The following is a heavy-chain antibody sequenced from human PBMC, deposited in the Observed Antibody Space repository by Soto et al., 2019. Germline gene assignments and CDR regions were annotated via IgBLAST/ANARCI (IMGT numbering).Heavy chain of an antibody. D-gene: IGHD3-16*01. CDR1: GGSFSGYY. CDR2: INHSGST. Sequence: PSETLSLTCAVYGGSFSGYYWSWIRQPPGKGLEWIGEINHSGSTNYNPSLKSRVTISVDTSKNQFSLKLSSVTAADTAVYYCARGRDGYHWGSYYYYGMDVWGQGTTVTVSS. V-gene: IGHV4-34*01. J-gene: IGHJ6*02. CDR3: ARGRDGYHWGSYYYYGMDV.